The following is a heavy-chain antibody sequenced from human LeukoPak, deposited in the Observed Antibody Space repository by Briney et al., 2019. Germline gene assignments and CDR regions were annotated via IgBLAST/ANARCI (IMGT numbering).Heavy chain of an antibody. CDR1: GFTVSSNY. CDR2: IYSCGST. J-gene: IGHJ4*02. D-gene: IGHD6-19*01. Sequence: GGSLRLSCAASGFTVSSNYMSWVRQAPGKGLEWVSVIYSCGSTYYAGSVKGRVTISRDNYKNTLYLQINSLRAEDTAVYYCAKDHLPGIVVADRDYWGQGTLVTVSS. CDR3: AKDHLPGIVVADRDY. V-gene: IGHV3-53*01.